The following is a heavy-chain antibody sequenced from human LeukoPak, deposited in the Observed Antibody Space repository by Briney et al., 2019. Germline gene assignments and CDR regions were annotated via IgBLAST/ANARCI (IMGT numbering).Heavy chain of an antibody. J-gene: IGHJ4*02. V-gene: IGHV3-23*01. D-gene: IGHD3-10*01. CDR2: ISGSGGST. CDR3: ARVGYYGSGSYNEYYFDY. Sequence: PGGSLRLSCAASGFTFSSYGMSWVRQAPGKGLEWVSAISGSGGSTYYADSVKGRFTISRDNSKNTLYLQMNSLRAGDTAVYYCARVGYYGSGSYNEYYFDYWGQGTLVTVSS. CDR1: GFTFSSYG.